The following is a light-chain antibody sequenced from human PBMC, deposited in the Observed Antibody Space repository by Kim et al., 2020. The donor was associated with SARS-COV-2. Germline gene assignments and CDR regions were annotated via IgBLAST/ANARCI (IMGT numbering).Light chain of an antibody. Sequence: QAVVTQEPSLTVSQGGTVTLTCASTTGAVTSGYYPNWFQQKPGQAPRALIYSTNKKHSWTPARFSGSLLGDKAALTLSAVQPEDEADYYCLLFYGVEWVFGGGTQLTVL. CDR2: STN. V-gene: IGLV7-43*01. CDR1: TGAVTSGYY. CDR3: LLFYGVEWV. J-gene: IGLJ3*02.